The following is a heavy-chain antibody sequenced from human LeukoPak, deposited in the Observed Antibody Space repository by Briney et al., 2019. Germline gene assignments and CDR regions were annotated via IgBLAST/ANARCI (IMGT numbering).Heavy chain of an antibody. V-gene: IGHV4-34*01. Sequence: PSETLSLTCAVYGGSFSGYYWSWIRQPPGKGLEWIGEINHSGSTNYNPSLKSRVNVSVDTSKNQFSLKLSSVTAADTAVYYCARVLYYDYVWGSYRSPRNWFDPWGQGTLVTVSS. CDR1: GGSFSGYY. D-gene: IGHD3-16*02. CDR3: ARVLYYDYVWGSYRSPRNWFDP. J-gene: IGHJ5*02. CDR2: INHSGST.